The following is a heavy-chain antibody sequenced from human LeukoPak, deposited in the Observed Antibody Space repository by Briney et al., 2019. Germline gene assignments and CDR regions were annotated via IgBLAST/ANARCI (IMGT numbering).Heavy chain of an antibody. J-gene: IGHJ3*02. CDR2: MPYNGGA. V-gene: IGHV4-30-4*01. Sequence: SETLSLTCTVSGDSITSANYFWRWIRQPPGADLEWIGYMPYNGGASYNPSLRGRATISLDTSKNEFSLRLSSVTAPDTAIYYCAREVNVPAGSDGFDIWGQGTMVTVS. D-gene: IGHD2-2*01. CDR1: GDSITSANYF. CDR3: AREVNVPAGSDGFDI.